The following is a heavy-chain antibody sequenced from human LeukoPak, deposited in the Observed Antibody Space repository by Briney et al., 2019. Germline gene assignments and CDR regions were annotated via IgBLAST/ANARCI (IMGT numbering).Heavy chain of an antibody. J-gene: IGHJ6*03. V-gene: IGHV1-2*06. D-gene: IGHD6-25*01. CDR1: GYTFTGYY. CDR3: ARAGISAYYYYMDV. CDR2: INPNSGGT. Sequence: GASVKVSCKASGYTFTGYYMHWVRQAPGQGLEWMGRINPNSGGTNYAQKFQGRVTMTRDTSTSTAYMELRSLRSDDTAVYYCARAGISAYYYYMDVWGKGTTVTVSS.